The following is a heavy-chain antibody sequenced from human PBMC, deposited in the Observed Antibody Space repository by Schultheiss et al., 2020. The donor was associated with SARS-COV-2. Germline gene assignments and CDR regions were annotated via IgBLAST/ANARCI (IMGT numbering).Heavy chain of an antibody. CDR2: INHSGKT. CDR3: ANLHMSGPYNWFDP. V-gene: IGHV4-34*01. J-gene: IGHJ5*02. CDR1: GGSFSGYY. D-gene: IGHD2-21*01. Sequence: SETLSLTCAVDGGSFSGYYWNWIRLTPGKGLEWIGDINHSGKTNYNPSLKNRVTISLDTSKKQFSLQLSSVTAADTAVYYCANLHMSGPYNWFDPWGQGTLVTVSS.